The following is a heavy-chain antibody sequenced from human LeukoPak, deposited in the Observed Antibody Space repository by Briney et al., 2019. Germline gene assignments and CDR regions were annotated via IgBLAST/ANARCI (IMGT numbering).Heavy chain of an antibody. Sequence: TSSETLSLTCTVSGGSISSYYWSWIRQPPGKGLEWIGYISYSGITNYNPSLKSRVTISVDTSKNQFSLRLRSVTAADAAVYFCAGDIAAINIPGSRLDPWGQGTLVTVSS. CDR2: ISYSGIT. V-gene: IGHV4-59*08. D-gene: IGHD6-13*01. CDR3: AGDIAAINIPGSRLDP. CDR1: GGSISSYY. J-gene: IGHJ5*02.